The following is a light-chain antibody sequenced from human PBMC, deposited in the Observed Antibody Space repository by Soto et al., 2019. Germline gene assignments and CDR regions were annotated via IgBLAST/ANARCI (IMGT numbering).Light chain of an antibody. V-gene: IGKV1-9*01. CDR2: GAS. Sequence: IQLTQSPSSLSASVGDRVTITCRASQGIRTYLAWYQQKPGIAPKLLIYGASTLQSGVPSRFSGSGSGTEFTLTISSLQPDDFATYYCQHYNSYSEAFGQGTKVDIK. CDR1: QGIRTY. J-gene: IGKJ1*01. CDR3: QHYNSYSEA.